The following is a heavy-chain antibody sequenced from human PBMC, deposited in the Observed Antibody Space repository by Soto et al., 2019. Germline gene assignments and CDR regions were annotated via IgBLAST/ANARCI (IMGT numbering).Heavy chain of an antibody. D-gene: IGHD6-19*01. CDR1: GFTFSSYG. CDR2: IWYDGGNR. Sequence: QVQLVESGGGVVQPGRSLRLSCAASGFTFSSYGMHWVRQAPGKGLEWVAVIWYDGGNRYYADSVKGRFTISRDNSMNTLYLQINSLRADDTAVYYCARDRPAVAGIYYYCYGMDVWGQGTTVTVSS. V-gene: IGHV3-33*01. J-gene: IGHJ6*02. CDR3: ARDRPAVAGIYYYCYGMDV.